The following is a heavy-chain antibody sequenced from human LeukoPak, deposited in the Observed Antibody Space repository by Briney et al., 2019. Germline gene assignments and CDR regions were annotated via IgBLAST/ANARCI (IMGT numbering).Heavy chain of an antibody. CDR1: GGTFSSYA. V-gene: IGHV1-2*02. Sequence: ASVKVSCKASGGTFSSYAISWVRQAPGQGLEWMGWINPNSGGTNYAQKFQGRVTMTRDTSISTAYMELSRLRSDDTAVYYCARDRRQLLWFGELPLFDYWGQGTLVTVSS. J-gene: IGHJ4*02. CDR2: INPNSGGT. CDR3: ARDRRQLLWFGELPLFDY. D-gene: IGHD3-10*01.